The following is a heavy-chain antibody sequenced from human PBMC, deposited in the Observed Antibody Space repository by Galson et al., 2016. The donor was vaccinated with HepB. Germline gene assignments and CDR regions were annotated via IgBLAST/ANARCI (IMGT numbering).Heavy chain of an antibody. CDR2: INSDGSSA. CDR1: GFTFSSYW. V-gene: IGHV3-74*01. CDR3: ASDDGYSEY. J-gene: IGHJ4*02. Sequence: SLRLSCAASGFTFSSYWMLWVRQAPGKGLVWVSRINSDGSSATYADSVKGRFTISRDNAKYTLYLQMNTLRAEDTAVYYCASDDGYSEYWGQGALVTVSS.